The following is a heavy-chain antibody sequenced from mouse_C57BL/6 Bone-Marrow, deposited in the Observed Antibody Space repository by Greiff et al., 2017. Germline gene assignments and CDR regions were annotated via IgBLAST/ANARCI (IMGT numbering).Heavy chain of an antibody. CDR3: ARPQLGRGYFDY. Sequence: EVKLVEPGGGLVQPGGSLKLSCAASGFTFSDYYMYWVRQTPEKRLEWVAYISNGGGSTYYPDTVKGRFTISGDNAKNTLSLQMSRLKSEATAMYYCARPQLGRGYFDYWGQGTTLTVSS. CDR2: ISNGGGST. CDR1: GFTFSDYY. V-gene: IGHV5-12*01. J-gene: IGHJ2*01. D-gene: IGHD4-1*02.